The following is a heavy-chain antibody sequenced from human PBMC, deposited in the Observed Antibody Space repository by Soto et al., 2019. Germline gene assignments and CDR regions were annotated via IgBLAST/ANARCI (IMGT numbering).Heavy chain of an antibody. J-gene: IGHJ6*02. CDR1: GGTFSRYS. CDR2: IIPIFGIA. Sequence: QVQLVQSGAEVKKPGSSVKVSCKASGGTFSRYSITWVRQAPGHGLEWIGRIIPIFGIASYAQKFQGVVTLTEEESKRTAYMELSSLRSEDTAVYYCAREDRDRATGLVPAAIDGMDVWGQGTTVTVSS. V-gene: IGHV1-69*08. D-gene: IGHD2-2*01. CDR3: AREDRDRATGLVPAAIDGMDV.